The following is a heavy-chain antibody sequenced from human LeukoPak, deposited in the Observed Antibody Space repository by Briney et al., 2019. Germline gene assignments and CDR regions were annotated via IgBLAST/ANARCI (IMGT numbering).Heavy chain of an antibody. CDR1: GGSISSYY. CDR2: ISFSGRT. D-gene: IGHD3-10*01. Sequence: SETLSLTCTVSGGSISSYYWSSIRQPPGKGPEWVGYISFSGRTNYSPSLKSRVTMSLDTSNNQFSLKLTSVAAADTAVYYCARAPGGLWFGELPEWFIGMDVWGRGTPGTVSS. J-gene: IGHJ6*02. V-gene: IGHV4-59*01. CDR3: ARAPGGLWFGELPEWFIGMDV.